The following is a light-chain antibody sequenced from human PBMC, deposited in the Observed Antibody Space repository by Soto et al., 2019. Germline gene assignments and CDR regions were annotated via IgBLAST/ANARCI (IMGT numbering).Light chain of an antibody. Sequence: EIVLTQSPGTLSLSPGERATLSCRASQSVSGSYLAWYQQKPGQAPRLLIYGASSKATGNPDRFSGSGSGTDFTLTISRLEPEEFTVYYCQQYGNSPMYTFGQGTKLEIK. CDR2: GAS. CDR1: QSVSGSY. V-gene: IGKV3-20*01. CDR3: QQYGNSPMYT. J-gene: IGKJ2*01.